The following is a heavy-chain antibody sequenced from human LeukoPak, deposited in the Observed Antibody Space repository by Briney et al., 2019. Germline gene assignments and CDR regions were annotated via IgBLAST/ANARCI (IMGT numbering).Heavy chain of an antibody. V-gene: IGHV1-46*01. CDR1: GYTFPSYF. CDR3: ARTAARRFDY. J-gene: IGHJ4*02. Sequence: GASVTVSCKASGYTFPSYFMHWVRQAPGQGLEWMGIINPTGGSTTYAQKFQGRVTMTRDTSTSTVYMELSSLRSDDTAVYYCARTAARRFDYRGQGTLVTVSS. D-gene: IGHD6-6*01. CDR2: INPTGGST.